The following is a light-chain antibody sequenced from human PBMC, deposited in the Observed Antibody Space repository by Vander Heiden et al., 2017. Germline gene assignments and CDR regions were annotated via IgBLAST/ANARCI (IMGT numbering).Light chain of an antibody. Sequence: EIVLTQSPGTLSLSPGEGATLSCRASQSVSSSYLAWYQQKPGQAPRLLIYGASSRATGIPDRFSGSGSGTDFTLTISRLEPEDFAVYYCQQYGSSPTFGGGTEVEIK. CDR2: GAS. V-gene: IGKV3-20*01. CDR3: QQYGSSPT. J-gene: IGKJ4*01. CDR1: QSVSSSY.